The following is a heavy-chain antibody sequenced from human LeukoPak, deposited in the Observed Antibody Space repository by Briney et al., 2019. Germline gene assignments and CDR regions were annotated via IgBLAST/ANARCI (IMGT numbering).Heavy chain of an antibody. CDR3: AVYCSSTSCFRFDP. J-gene: IGHJ5*02. V-gene: IGHV1-69*02. Sequence: GASVKVSCKASGGTFCSYTISWVRQAPGPGLEWMGRIIPILGIANYAQKLQGRVTITADKSPSTAYRALSSLRSEDTAVYYCAVYCSSTSCFRFDPWGQGTLVTVSS. CDR1: GGTFCSYT. D-gene: IGHD2-2*01. CDR2: IIPILGIA.